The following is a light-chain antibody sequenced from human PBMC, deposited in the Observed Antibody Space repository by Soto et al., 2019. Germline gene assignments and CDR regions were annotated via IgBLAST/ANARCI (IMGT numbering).Light chain of an antibody. CDR3: QQYSTYPLT. J-gene: IGKJ5*01. CDR2: DAS. V-gene: IGKV1-16*02. Sequence: DIQMTQSPSSLSASVGDRVTITCRASQGISNYLAWSQQKPGKAPKSLIYDASSLRSGVPSKFSGSGFGTEFTLTIRSLQPEDFATYYSQQYSTYPLTFGQGTRLEIK. CDR1: QGISNY.